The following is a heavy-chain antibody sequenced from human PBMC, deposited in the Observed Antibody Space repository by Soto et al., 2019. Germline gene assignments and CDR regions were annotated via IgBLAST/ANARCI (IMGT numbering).Heavy chain of an antibody. CDR3: AKGAVAGTIYFDY. CDR2: ISHDGSNK. CDR1: GFTFRSYA. Sequence: GGSLRLSCAASGFTFRSYAMSWVRQAPGKGLEWVAVISHDGSNKYYADSVKGRFTISRDNSKNTLYLQMNSLRAEDTAVYYCAKGAVAGTIYFDYWGQGTLVTVSS. D-gene: IGHD6-19*01. V-gene: IGHV3-30-3*01. J-gene: IGHJ4*02.